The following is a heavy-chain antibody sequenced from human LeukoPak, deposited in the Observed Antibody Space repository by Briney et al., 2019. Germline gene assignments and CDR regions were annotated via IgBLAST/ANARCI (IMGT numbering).Heavy chain of an antibody. V-gene: IGHV3-66*01. CDR2: LYSGGTT. D-gene: IGHD1-26*01. Sequence: GGPLRLSCAASGFIVSSNYMSWVRQAPGKGLEWVSILYSGGTTYYTDSVKGRFTISRDNSKNTLYLQMNSLRAEDTAVYYCAREAAVGATQFDYWGQGTLVTVSS. J-gene: IGHJ4*02. CDR1: GFIVSSNY. CDR3: AREAAVGATQFDY.